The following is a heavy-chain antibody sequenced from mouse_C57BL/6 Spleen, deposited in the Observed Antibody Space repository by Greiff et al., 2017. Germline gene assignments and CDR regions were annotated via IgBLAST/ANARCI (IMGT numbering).Heavy chain of an antibody. Sequence: DVKLQESGPGLVKPSQSLSLTCSVTGYSITSGSYWNWIRQFPGNKLEWMGYISYGGSNNYNPSLKNRISITRDTSKNQFFLKLNSVTTEDTATYYCARDRGDYGSSYGYFDVWGTGTTVTVSS. CDR1: GYSITSGSY. J-gene: IGHJ1*03. V-gene: IGHV3-6*01. CDR2: ISYGGSN. D-gene: IGHD1-1*01. CDR3: ARDRGDYGSSYGYFDV.